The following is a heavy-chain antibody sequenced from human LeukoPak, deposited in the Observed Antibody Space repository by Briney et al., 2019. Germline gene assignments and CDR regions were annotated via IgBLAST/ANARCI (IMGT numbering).Heavy chain of an antibody. CDR1: GFTFSRYT. CDR3: ARSYDSSGYYWLNYFDY. V-gene: IGHV3-48*04. D-gene: IGHD3-22*01. CDR2: ISSNSRTI. Sequence: GGSLRLSCAASGFTFSRYTMNWVRQAPGKGLEWISYISSNSRTIYYADSVKGRFTVSRDNAKNSLFLQMNSLRAEDTAVYYCARSYDSSGYYWLNYFDYWGQGTLVTVSS. J-gene: IGHJ4*02.